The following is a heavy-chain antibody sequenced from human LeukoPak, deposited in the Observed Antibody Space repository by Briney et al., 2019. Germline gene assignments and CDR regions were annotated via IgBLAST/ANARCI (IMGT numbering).Heavy chain of an antibody. CDR3: ARDSGWGAFDI. CDR2: IYSGGST. J-gene: IGHJ3*02. D-gene: IGHD6-19*01. V-gene: IGHV3-53*01. CDR1: GFTVSSNY. Sequence: GGSPRLSCAASGFTVSSNYMSWVRPAPGKGLEWVSVIYSGGSTYYADCVKSRFTISRDNSKNALYHQMNSLRAEDTVVYYCARDSGWGAFDIWGQGTMVTVSS.